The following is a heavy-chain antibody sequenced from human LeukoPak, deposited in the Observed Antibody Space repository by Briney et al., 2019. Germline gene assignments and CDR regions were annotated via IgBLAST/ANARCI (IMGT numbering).Heavy chain of an antibody. V-gene: IGHV1-2*02. D-gene: IGHD2-2*01. CDR3: ASGCSSTSCYPGGIYYYGMDV. CDR2: INPNSGGT. CDR1: GYTFTGYY. J-gene: IGHJ6*02. Sequence: GASVKVSFKASGYTFTGYYMHWVRQAPGQGLEWMGWINPNSGGTNYAQKFQGRVTMTRDTSISTAYMELSRLRSDDTAVYYCASGCSSTSCYPGGIYYYGMDVWGQGTTVTVSS.